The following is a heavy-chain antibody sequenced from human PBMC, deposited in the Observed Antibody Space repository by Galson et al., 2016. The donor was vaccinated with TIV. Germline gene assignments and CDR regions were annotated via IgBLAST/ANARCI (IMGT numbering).Heavy chain of an antibody. J-gene: IGHJ4*02. D-gene: IGHD6-13*01. V-gene: IGHV3-23*01. Sequence: SLRLSCAASGFDFGSYALSWVRLAPGKGPEWISGISASGTGPDYADSVKGRFTISRDNSKNTLYLQMASLRGDDTATYYCAREVAADGELDYWGQGTLVIVS. CDR2: ISASGTGP. CDR3: AREVAADGELDY. CDR1: GFDFGSYA.